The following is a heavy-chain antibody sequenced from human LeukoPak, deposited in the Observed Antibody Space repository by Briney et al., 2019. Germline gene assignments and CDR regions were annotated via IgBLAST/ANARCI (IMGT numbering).Heavy chain of an antibody. D-gene: IGHD6-13*01. CDR3: ARRRTAAGYYFDY. CDR2: INPSGGST. V-gene: IGHV1-46*01. Sequence: ASVKVSCKASGYTFTSYYMHWARQAPGQGLEWMGIINPSGGSTSYAQKFQGRVTMTTDTSTSTAYMELRSLRSDDTAVYYCARRRTAAGYYFDYWGQGTLVTVSS. CDR1: GYTFTSYY. J-gene: IGHJ4*02.